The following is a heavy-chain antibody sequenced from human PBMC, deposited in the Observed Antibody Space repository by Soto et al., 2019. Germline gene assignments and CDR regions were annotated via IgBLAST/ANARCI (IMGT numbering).Heavy chain of an antibody. CDR1: GYTFTSYA. CDR3: ARSSGYSYVDY. D-gene: IGHD3-22*01. J-gene: IGHJ4*02. V-gene: IGHV1-3*01. Sequence: QVQLVQSGAEVKKPGASVKVSCKASGYTFTSYAMHWVRQAPGQRLEWMGWINAGNGNTKYSQKFQGRVTITRDTSASTAYMELTSLRSEDTAVYYCARSSGYSYVDYWGQGTLVTVSS. CDR2: INAGNGNT.